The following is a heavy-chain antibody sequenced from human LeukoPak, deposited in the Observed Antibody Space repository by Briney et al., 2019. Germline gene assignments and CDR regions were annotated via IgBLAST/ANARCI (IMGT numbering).Heavy chain of an antibody. CDR3: ARDLGSSSRNFDY. CDR2: ISSSGSTI. D-gene: IGHD6-13*01. J-gene: IGHJ4*02. Sequence: GVSLRLSCAASGFTFSDHYMSWIRQAPGKGLEWVSYISSSGSTIYYADSVKGRFTISRDNAKNSLYLQMNSLRAEDTAVYYCARDLGSSSRNFDYWGQGTLVTVSS. CDR1: GFTFSDHY. V-gene: IGHV3-11*04.